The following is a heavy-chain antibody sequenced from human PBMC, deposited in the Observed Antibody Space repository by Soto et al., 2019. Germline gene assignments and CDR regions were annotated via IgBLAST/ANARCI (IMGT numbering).Heavy chain of an antibody. Sequence: GGSLRLSCAASGFTFSSYSMNWVRQAPGKGLEWVSSISSSSSYIYYADSVKGRFTISRDNAKNSLYLQMNSLRAEDTAVYYCARDIGGWETSSAFDIWGQGTMVTVSS. CDR1: GFTFSSYS. CDR2: ISSSSSYI. V-gene: IGHV3-21*01. J-gene: IGHJ3*02. CDR3: ARDIGGWETSSAFDI. D-gene: IGHD6-19*01.